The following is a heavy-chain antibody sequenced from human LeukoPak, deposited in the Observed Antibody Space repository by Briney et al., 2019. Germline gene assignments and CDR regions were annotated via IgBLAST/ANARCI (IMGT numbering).Heavy chain of an antibody. CDR3: AKDRGGPYEGNFGDY. J-gene: IGHJ4*02. CDR2: ISGSGGST. V-gene: IGHV3-23*01. Sequence: GGSLRLSCAASGFTFSSYAMSWVRQAPGRGLEWVSAISGSGGSTYYADSVKGRFTISRDNSKNTLYLQMNSLRAEDTAVYYCAKDRGGPYEGNFGDYWGQGTLVTVSS. D-gene: IGHD3-10*01. CDR1: GFTFSSYA.